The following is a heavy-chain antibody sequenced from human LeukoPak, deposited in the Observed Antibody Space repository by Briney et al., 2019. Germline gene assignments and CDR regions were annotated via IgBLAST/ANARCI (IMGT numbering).Heavy chain of an antibody. D-gene: IGHD2-2*01. CDR1: GFTFSSYA. J-gene: IGHJ5*02. Sequence: PGRSLRLSCAASGFTFSSYAMHWVRQAPGKGLEWVAVISYDGSNKYYADSVKGRFTISRDNSKNTLHLQMNSLRAEDTAVYYCARPYRSSTSCPFDPWGQGTLVTVSS. CDR3: ARPYRSSTSCPFDP. CDR2: ISYDGSNK. V-gene: IGHV3-30*04.